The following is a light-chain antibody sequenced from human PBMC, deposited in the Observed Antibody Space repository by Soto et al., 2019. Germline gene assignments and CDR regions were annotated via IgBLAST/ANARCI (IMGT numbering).Light chain of an antibody. CDR2: GAS. J-gene: IGKJ2*01. CDR1: QSVSSN. CDR3: QQYNNWPPYT. V-gene: IGKV3-15*01. Sequence: EILMTQSPAKLSVSPGERATLAGRASQSVSSNLAWYQQKPGQTPRLLIYGASTRATGIPARFSGSGSGTEFTLTISSLQSEDFAVYYCQQYNNWPPYTFGQGTKLEIK.